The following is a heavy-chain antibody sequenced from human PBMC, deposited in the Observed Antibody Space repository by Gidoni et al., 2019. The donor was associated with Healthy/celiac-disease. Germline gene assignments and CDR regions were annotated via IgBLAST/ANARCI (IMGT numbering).Heavy chain of an antibody. V-gene: IGHV3-33*01. D-gene: IGHD1-26*01. CDR2: IWYDGSNK. J-gene: IGHJ4*02. CDR3: AREWVNRPDTDRSLDY. CDR1: GFTFSIYG. Sequence: QVQLVESGGGVVQPGRSLRLSCAASGFTFSIYGMHWVRQAPGKGLEWVAVIWYDGSNKYYADSVKGRFTISRDNSKNTLYLQMNSLRAEDTAVYYCAREWVNRPDTDRSLDYWGQGTLVTVSS.